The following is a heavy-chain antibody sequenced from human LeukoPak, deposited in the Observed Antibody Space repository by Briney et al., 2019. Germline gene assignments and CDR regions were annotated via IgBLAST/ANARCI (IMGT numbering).Heavy chain of an antibody. D-gene: IGHD2-2*02. J-gene: IGHJ6*03. CDR1: GGSITSYY. CDR3: ARVQTQTIRYFYYMDV. V-gene: IGHV4-59*01. Sequence: SETLSLTCTVSGGSITSYYWSWIRQPPGKGLECIGYIYYSGSTNYNPSLKSRVTISVDTSKNQFSLRLNSVTAADTAVYYCARVQTQTIRYFYYMDVWGKGTTVTISS. CDR2: IYYSGST.